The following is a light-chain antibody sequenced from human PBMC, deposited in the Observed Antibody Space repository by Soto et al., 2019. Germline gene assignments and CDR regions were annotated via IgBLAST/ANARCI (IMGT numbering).Light chain of an antibody. CDR1: FSNIGDNG. CDR3: ATWDVSLNGVV. Sequence: QSVLTQPPSVSAAPRQRVTISCSGAFSNIGDNGVNWYQQLPQQAPKLLIYRDDLLSSGVSDRFSGSKSGTSASLAISGLQSEDAAHYYCATWDVSLNGVVFGGGTQLTVL. J-gene: IGLJ2*01. V-gene: IGLV1-36*01. CDR2: RDD.